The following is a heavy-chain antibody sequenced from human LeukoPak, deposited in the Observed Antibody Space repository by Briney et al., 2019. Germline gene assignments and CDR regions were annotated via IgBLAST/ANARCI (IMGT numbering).Heavy chain of an antibody. CDR1: GGSINSSSYY. D-gene: IGHD6-13*01. CDR3: ARRRQQLVVDY. J-gene: IGHJ4*02. CDR2: ISYSGST. Sequence: SETLSLTCTVSGGSINSSSYYWGWIRQPPGKGLEWIGSISYSGSTYYNPSLKRRVTISVDTSRNQFSLNLSSVTAADTAVYYCARRRQQLVVDYWGQGTLVTVSS. V-gene: IGHV4-39*01.